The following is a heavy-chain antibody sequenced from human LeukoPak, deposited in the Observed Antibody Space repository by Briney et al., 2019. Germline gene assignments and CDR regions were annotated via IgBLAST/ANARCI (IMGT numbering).Heavy chain of an antibody. CDR1: GFTFSGYW. CDR3: ASSATYYDILTGYLY. CDR2: IKQDGSEK. V-gene: IGHV3-7*01. D-gene: IGHD3-9*01. J-gene: IGHJ4*02. Sequence: QPGGSLRLSCAASGFTFSGYWMSWVRQAPGKGLEWVANIKQDGSEKYYVDSVKGRFTISRDNAKNSLYLQMNSLRAEDTAVYYCASSATYYDILTGYLYWGQGTLVTVSS.